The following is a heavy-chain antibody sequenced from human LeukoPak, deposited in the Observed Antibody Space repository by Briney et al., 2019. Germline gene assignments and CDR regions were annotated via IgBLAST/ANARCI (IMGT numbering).Heavy chain of an antibody. V-gene: IGHV3-21*04. D-gene: IGHD6-13*01. CDR1: GFTFSSYS. Sequence: GGSLRLSCAVFGFTFSSYSMNWVRQAPGKGLEWVSSTTSSSSYIYYADSVKGRFTISRDNAKNSLYLQMNSLRAEDTAVYYCAKPEDRYSSPDYWGQGTLVTVSS. J-gene: IGHJ4*02. CDR3: AKPEDRYSSPDY. CDR2: TTSSSSYI.